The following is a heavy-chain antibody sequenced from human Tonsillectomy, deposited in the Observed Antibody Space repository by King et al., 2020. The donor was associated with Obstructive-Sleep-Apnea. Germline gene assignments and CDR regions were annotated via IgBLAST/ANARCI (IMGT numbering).Heavy chain of an antibody. CDR1: GFTFSSYG. D-gene: IGHD3-16*01. Sequence: QVQLVESGGGVVQPGRSLRLSCAASGFTFSSYGMHWVRQAPGKGLEWVAVISYDGSNKYYADSVKGRFTISRDNSKNTLYLQMNSLRAEDTAVYYWAKDALWGEYYFDYWGQGTLVTVSS. CDR2: ISYDGSNK. CDR3: AKDALWGEYYFDY. J-gene: IGHJ4*02. V-gene: IGHV3-30*18.